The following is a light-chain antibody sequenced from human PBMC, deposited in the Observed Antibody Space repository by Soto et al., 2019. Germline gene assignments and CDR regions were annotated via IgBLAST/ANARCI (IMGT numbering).Light chain of an antibody. Sequence: ETVMTQSPATLSVSPGERATLSCRASQSVGSNLAWYQQRPGQAPRLLIYGASTRATGIPARFSGSGSGTEFTLPITSLQSEDFGVYYCQQYTKWPLFTFGPGTRVD. J-gene: IGKJ3*01. V-gene: IGKV3-15*01. CDR1: QSVGSN. CDR2: GAS. CDR3: QQYTKWPLFT.